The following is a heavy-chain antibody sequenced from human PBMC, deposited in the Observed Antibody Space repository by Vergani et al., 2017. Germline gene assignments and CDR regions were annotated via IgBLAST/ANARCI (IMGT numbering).Heavy chain of an antibody. D-gene: IGHD2-15*01. CDR2: IYYSGST. Sequence: QVQLVESGGGVVQPGRSLRLSCAASGFTFSSYAMHWVRQTPGKGLEWIGSIYYSGSTYYNPSLESRVTMSVDTSKSQFSLKLSSVTAADTAVYYCTRHWAVVAANNWFDPWGQGTLVTVSS. J-gene: IGHJ5*02. V-gene: IGHV4-59*04. CDR3: TRHWAVVAANNWFDP. CDR1: GFTFSSYAMH.